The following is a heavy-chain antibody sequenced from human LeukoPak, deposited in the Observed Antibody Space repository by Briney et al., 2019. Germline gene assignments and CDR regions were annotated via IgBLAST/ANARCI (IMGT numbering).Heavy chain of an antibody. CDR3: ARRVSGYDHNHYYYMDV. CDR1: GYTFTSYG. CDR2: ISAYNGNT. V-gene: IGHV1-18*01. Sequence: ASVKVSCKASGYTFTSYGISWVRQAPGQGLEWMGWISAYNGNTNYAQKLQGRVTMTTDTSTSTAYMELRSLRSDDTAVYYCARRVSGYDHNHYYYMDVWGKGTTVTVSS. D-gene: IGHD5-12*01. J-gene: IGHJ6*03.